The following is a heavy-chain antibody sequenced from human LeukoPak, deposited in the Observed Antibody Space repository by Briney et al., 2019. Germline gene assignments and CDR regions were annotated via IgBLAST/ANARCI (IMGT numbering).Heavy chain of an antibody. D-gene: IGHD5-18*01. J-gene: IGHJ6*03. CDR1: GGSFSGYY. Sequence: SETLSLTCAVYGGSFSGYYWSWIRQPPGKGLEWIGEINHSGSTNYNPSLKSRVTISVDTSKNQFSLKLSSVTAADTAVYYCARDRYIFAGPDAYYYMDVWGKGTTVTISS. V-gene: IGHV4-34*01. CDR2: INHSGST. CDR3: ARDRYIFAGPDAYYYMDV.